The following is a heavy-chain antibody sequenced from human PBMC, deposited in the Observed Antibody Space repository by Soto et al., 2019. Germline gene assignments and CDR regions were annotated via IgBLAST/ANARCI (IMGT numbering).Heavy chain of an antibody. CDR2: IDPSYSYT. CDR3: ARMTGTWLDF. CDR1: GFRFTNSW. V-gene: IGHV5-10-1*01. J-gene: IGHJ4*02. D-gene: IGHD3-9*01. Sequence: GESLETPCKASGFRFTNSWITWVRQMPGKGLEWMGRIDPSYSYTTYSPSFQGHVTISADKANSTAYLQWGSLKAPDTAIYYCARMTGTWLDFWGQGALVTVSS.